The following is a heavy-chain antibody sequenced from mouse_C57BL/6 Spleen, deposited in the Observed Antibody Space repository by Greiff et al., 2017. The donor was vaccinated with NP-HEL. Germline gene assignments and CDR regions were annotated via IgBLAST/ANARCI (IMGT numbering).Heavy chain of an antibody. D-gene: IGHD1-1*01. V-gene: IGHV1-69*01. J-gene: IGHJ2*01. CDR3: ARSPYYYGSSYDY. CDR1: GYTFTSYW. CDR2: IDPSDSYT. Sequence: QVQLQQPGAELVMPGASVKLSCKASGYTFTSYWMHWVKQRPGQGLEWIGEIDPSDSYTNYNQKFKGKSTLTVDKSSSTAYMQLSSLTSEDSAVYYCARSPYYYGSSYDYWGKGTTLTVSS.